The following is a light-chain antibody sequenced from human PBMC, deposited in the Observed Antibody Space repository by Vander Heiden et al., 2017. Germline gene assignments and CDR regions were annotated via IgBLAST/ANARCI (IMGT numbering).Light chain of an antibody. Sequence: QLVLTQSPSASASLGAPVKLTCTPSSGHSSYAIAWHQQQPEKGPRYLMKLNSDGSHTKGAGIPDRFSGSSSGAERYLTISSLQSDDEADYYCQTWDTGIQVFGTGTKVTVL. CDR1: SGHSSYA. J-gene: IGLJ1*01. CDR3: QTWDTGIQV. V-gene: IGLV4-69*01. CDR2: LNSDGSH.